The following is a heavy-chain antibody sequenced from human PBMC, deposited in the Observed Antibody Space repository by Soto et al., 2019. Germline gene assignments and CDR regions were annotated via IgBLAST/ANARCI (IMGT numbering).Heavy chain of an antibody. Sequence: QVQLVESGGGLVEPGGSLRLSCAASGFRFSDHYMTWIRQAPGKGLAWVSKISSGGTTMYYADSVKGRFTVSRDNAQNSLYLQMNGLRAEDTAVYYCAGDPYYYGSAFWGQGTLVTVS. CDR3: AGDPYYYGSAF. CDR1: GFRFSDHY. J-gene: IGHJ4*02. V-gene: IGHV3-11*01. CDR2: ISSGGTTM. D-gene: IGHD3-10*01.